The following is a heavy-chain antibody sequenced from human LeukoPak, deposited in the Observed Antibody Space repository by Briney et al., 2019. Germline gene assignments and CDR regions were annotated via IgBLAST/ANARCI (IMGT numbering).Heavy chain of an antibody. CDR1: GFTFSSYA. V-gene: IGHV3-64D*09. Sequence: GGSLRLSCSASGFTFSSYAMHWVRQAPGKGLEYVSSISSNGGSTYYADSVKGRFTISRDNSKNTLYLQMSSLRAEDTAVYYCVKDSADNWFDPWGQGTLVTVSS. CDR2: ISSNGGST. J-gene: IGHJ5*02. CDR3: VKDSADNWFDP.